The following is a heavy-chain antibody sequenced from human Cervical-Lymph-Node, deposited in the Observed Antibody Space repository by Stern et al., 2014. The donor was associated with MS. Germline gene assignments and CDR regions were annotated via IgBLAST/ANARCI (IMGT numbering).Heavy chain of an antibody. J-gene: IGHJ4*02. Sequence: QVQLVESGAEVKKPGASVKVSCKASGYIFTSYAMHWVRQAPGQRLEWMGWINAGNGNTKYSQKFQGRVTITRDTSASTAYMELSSLRSEDTAVYYCARDKDSGSSGWGYWGQGTLVTVSS. D-gene: IGHD1-26*01. CDR1: GYIFTSYA. CDR2: INAGNGNT. CDR3: ARDKDSGSSGWGY. V-gene: IGHV1-3*01.